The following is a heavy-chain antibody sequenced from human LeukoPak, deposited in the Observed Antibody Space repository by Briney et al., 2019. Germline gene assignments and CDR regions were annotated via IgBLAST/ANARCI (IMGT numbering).Heavy chain of an antibody. CDR2: ISGSGGNT. V-gene: IGHV3-23*01. CDR1: GFTFSSYA. J-gene: IGHJ4*02. D-gene: IGHD3-22*01. Sequence: PGGSLRLSCAASGFTFSSYAMSWVRHAPGKGLEWVSAISGSGGNTYYADSVKGRFTISRDNSKNTLYLQMNSLRAEDTAVCYCAKAGDSSGYYYDYWGQGSLVTVSS. CDR3: AKAGDSSGYYYDY.